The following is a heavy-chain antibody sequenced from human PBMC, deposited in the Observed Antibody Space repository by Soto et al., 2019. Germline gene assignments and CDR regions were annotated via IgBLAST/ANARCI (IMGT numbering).Heavy chain of an antibody. CDR1: GFTFSSYS. D-gene: IGHD6-13*01. CDR3: AREVGGAAAGTPSYYYYYGMDV. J-gene: IGHJ6*02. V-gene: IGHV3-21*01. Sequence: PGGSLRLSCAASGFTFSSYSMNWVRQAPGKGLEWVSSISSSSYIYYADSVKGRFTISRDNAKNSLYLRMNSLRAEDTAVYYCAREVGGAAAGTPSYYYYYGMDVWGQGTTVTVSS. CDR2: ISSSSYI.